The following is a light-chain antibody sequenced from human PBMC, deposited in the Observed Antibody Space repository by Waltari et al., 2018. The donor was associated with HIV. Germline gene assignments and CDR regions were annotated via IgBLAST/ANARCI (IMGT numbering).Light chain of an antibody. J-gene: IGLJ2*01. V-gene: IGLV1-51*01. CDR3: GTWDSSLSAVV. Sequence: QPVFTQPPSVSAVPGQKVTLPCPRRSSNIGTNYVSSYQQLPGTAPKVPIYDNNNRPSGIPDRFSGSKSGTSATLGITGLQTGDEADYYCGTWDSSLSAVVFGGGTKLTVL. CDR2: DNN. CDR1: SSNIGTNY.